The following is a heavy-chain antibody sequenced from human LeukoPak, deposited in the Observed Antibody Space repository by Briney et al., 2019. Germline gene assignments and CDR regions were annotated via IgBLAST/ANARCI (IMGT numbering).Heavy chain of an antibody. V-gene: IGHV3-21*01. CDR1: GFTFSSYS. CDR3: ARTGVMVVAATRDYYYYYYMDV. CDR2: ISSSSSYI. Sequence: PGGSLRLSCAASGFTFSSYSMNWVRQAPGKGLEWVSSISSSSSYIYYADSVKGRFTISRDNAKNSLYLQMNSLRAEDTAVYYCARTGVMVVAATRDYYYYYYMDVWGKGTTVTVSS. D-gene: IGHD2-15*01. J-gene: IGHJ6*03.